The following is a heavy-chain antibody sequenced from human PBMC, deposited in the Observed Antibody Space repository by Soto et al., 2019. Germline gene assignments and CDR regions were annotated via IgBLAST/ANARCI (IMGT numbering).Heavy chain of an antibody. Sequence: GGSLRLSCAASGLTFSSYGMHWVRQAPGKGLEWVAVISYDGSNKYYADSVKGRFTISRDNSKNTLYLQMNSLRAEDTAVYYCAKDKSPTVATPLGMDVWGQGTTVTVSS. D-gene: IGHD4-17*01. CDR2: ISYDGSNK. V-gene: IGHV3-30*18. CDR1: GLTFSSYG. J-gene: IGHJ6*02. CDR3: AKDKSPTVATPLGMDV.